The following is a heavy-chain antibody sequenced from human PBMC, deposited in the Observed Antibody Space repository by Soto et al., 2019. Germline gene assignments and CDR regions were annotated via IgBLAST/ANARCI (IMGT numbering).Heavy chain of an antibody. CDR2: IVVGSGNT. Sequence: SVKVSCKASGFTFTSSAVQWVRQARGQRLEWIGWIVVGSGNTNYAQKFQERVTITRDISTSTAYMELSSLRSEDTAVYYCAADLPPPNYGDYVWPFDPWGQGTLVTVSS. D-gene: IGHD4-17*01. V-gene: IGHV1-58*01. J-gene: IGHJ5*02. CDR1: GFTFTSSA. CDR3: AADLPPPNYGDYVWPFDP.